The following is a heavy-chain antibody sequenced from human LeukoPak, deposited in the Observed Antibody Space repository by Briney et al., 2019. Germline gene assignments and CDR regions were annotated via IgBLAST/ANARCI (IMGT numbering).Heavy chain of an antibody. Sequence: PSETLSLTCTVSGGSISSGGYYWSWIRQHPGKGLEWIGYIYYSGSTYYNPSLKSRVTISVDTSKNQFSLKLSSVTAADTAVYYCARDVTYYYDRRDAFDIWGQGTMVTVSS. CDR1: GGSISSGGYY. CDR2: IYYSGST. CDR3: ARDVTYYYDRRDAFDI. V-gene: IGHV4-31*03. J-gene: IGHJ3*02. D-gene: IGHD3-22*01.